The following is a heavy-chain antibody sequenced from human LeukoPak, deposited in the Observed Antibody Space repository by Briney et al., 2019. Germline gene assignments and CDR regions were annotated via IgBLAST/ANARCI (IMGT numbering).Heavy chain of an antibody. CDR3: ATVVVTAPGEDYLDY. Sequence: APVKVSCKVSGYTLTELSMHWVRQAPGKGLEWMGGFDPEDGETIYAQKFQGRVTMTEDTSTDTAYMELSSLRSEDTAVYYCATVVVTAPGEDYLDYWGQGTLVTVSS. V-gene: IGHV1-24*01. J-gene: IGHJ4*02. D-gene: IGHD2-21*02. CDR1: GYTLTELS. CDR2: FDPEDGET.